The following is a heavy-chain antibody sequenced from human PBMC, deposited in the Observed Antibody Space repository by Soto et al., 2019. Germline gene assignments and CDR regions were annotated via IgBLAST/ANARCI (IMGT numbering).Heavy chain of an antibody. CDR3: ARWDYGVYARFDY. Sequence: ASVKVSCKASGYTFTSHDINWVRQATGQGLEWMGWMNTNSGNTGYAQKFQGRVTMTRNTSISTAYMELSSLRSEDTAVYYCARWDYGVYARFDYWGQGTLVTVS. CDR1: GYTFTSHD. CDR2: MNTNSGNT. D-gene: IGHD4-17*01. V-gene: IGHV1-8*01. J-gene: IGHJ4*02.